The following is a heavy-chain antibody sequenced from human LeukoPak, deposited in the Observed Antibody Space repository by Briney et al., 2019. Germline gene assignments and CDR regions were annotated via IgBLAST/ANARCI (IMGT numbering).Heavy chain of an antibody. D-gene: IGHD5-12*01. CDR2: MNPNSGNT. Sequence: ASVKVSCKASGYTFTSYDINWVRQATGQGLEWMGWMNPNSGNTGYAQKFQGRVTMTRDTSISTAYMELSRLRSDDTAVYYCARDMDSGYEDDAFAIWGQGTMVTVSS. V-gene: IGHV1-8*01. CDR1: GYTFTSYD. J-gene: IGHJ3*02. CDR3: ARDMDSGYEDDAFAI.